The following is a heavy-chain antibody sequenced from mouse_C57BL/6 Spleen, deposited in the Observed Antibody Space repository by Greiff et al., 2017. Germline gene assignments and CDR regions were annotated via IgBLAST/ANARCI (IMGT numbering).Heavy chain of an antibody. V-gene: IGHV5-16*01. CDR1: GFTFSDYY. J-gene: IGHJ1*03. D-gene: IGHD1-1*01. Sequence: EVKLVESEGGLVQPGSSMKLSCTASGFTFSDYYMAWVRQVPEKGLEWVANINYDGSSTYYLDSLKSRFIISRDNAKNILYLQMSSLKSEDTATYYCARDRTTVVATGYFDVWGTGTTVTVSS. CDR2: INYDGSST. CDR3: ARDRTTVVATGYFDV.